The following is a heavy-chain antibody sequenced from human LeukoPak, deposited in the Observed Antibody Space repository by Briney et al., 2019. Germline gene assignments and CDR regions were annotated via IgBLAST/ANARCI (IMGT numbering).Heavy chain of an antibody. J-gene: IGHJ3*02. V-gene: IGHV3-21*01. CDR1: GLTFSSYS. Sequence: GGSLRLSCAASGLTFSSYSMNWVRQAPGKGLEWVSSISSSSSYIDYADSVKGRFTISRDNAKNSLYLQMNSLRSEDTAVYYCARSQISSGFYFRDIWGQGTMVTVSS. CDR3: ARSQISSGFYFRDI. D-gene: IGHD6-19*01. CDR2: ISSSSSYI.